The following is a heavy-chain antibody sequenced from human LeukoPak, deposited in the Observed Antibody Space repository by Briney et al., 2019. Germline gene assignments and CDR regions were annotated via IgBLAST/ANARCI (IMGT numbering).Heavy chain of an antibody. CDR2: ISGSGGST. V-gene: IGHV3-23*01. J-gene: IGHJ3*02. CDR1: GFTFSSYS. Sequence: GGSLRLSCAASGFTFSSYSMDWVRQAPGKGLEWVSAISGSGGSTYYADSVKGRFTISRDNSKNTLYLQMSSLRAEDTAVYYCAKDRQSYDILTGYYETDAFDIWGQGTMVTVSS. CDR3: AKDRQSYDILTGYYETDAFDI. D-gene: IGHD3-9*01.